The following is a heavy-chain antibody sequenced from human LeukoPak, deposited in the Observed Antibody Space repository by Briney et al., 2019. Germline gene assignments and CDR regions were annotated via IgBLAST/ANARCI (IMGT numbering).Heavy chain of an antibody. V-gene: IGHV3-30*18. J-gene: IGHJ4*02. CDR3: AKDQCGGDCYYFDY. CDR2: ISYDGSNK. CDR1: GFTFSSYG. D-gene: IGHD2-21*02. Sequence: GGSLRLSCAASGFTFSSYGMHWVRQAPGKGLDWVAVISYDGSNKYYADSVKGRFTISRDNSKNTLYLQMNSLRAEDTAVYYCAKDQCGGDCYYFDYWGQGTLVTVSS.